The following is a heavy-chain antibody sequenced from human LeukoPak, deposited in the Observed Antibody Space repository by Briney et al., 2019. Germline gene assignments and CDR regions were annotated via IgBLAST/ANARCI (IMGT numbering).Heavy chain of an antibody. J-gene: IGHJ4*02. CDR2: IYIGGST. Sequence: GGSLRLSCAASGFTVSSNYVSWVRQAPGKGLEWVSVIYIGGSTYYADSVKGRFTISRDISKNTLYLQMNSLRAEDTAMYYCARLGFVVPAVIFDYWGQGTLVTVSS. CDR3: ARLGFVVPAVIFDY. CDR1: GFTVSSNY. V-gene: IGHV3-53*01. D-gene: IGHD2-2*02.